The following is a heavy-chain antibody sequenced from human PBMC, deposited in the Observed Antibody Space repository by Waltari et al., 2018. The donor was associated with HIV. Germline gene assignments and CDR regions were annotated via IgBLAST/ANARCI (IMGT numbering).Heavy chain of an antibody. Sequence: QVQLVQSGAEVKKPGSSVKVSCKASGGTVSSSDISWWRQAPGQGLEWMGAIIPLFGEANYAQKFQGRLTITADESTSTAYMELSSLRSEDTAVYYCARVPDRSGYQRYAMDVWGQGTTVTVS. CDR1: GGTVSSSD. CDR3: ARVPDRSGYQRYAMDV. CDR2: IIPLFGEA. D-gene: IGHD3-22*01. V-gene: IGHV1-69*01. J-gene: IGHJ6*02.